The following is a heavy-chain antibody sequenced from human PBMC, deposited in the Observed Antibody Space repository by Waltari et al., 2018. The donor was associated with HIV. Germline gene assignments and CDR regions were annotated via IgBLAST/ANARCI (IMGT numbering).Heavy chain of an antibody. D-gene: IGHD6-19*01. Sequence: EVQLVESGGGLVKPGGSLRLSCEASGFTFSSYTMNWVRQAPGKGVECVSSNRSSSRDIYDAVSWKGRFTISMENAKYSLFLQMSSLRAEDMAVYYCARASRGVAVAGFDYWGQGILVTVSS. V-gene: IGHV3-21*01. CDR2: NRSSSRDI. J-gene: IGHJ4*02. CDR3: ARASRGVAVAGFDY. CDR1: GFTFSSYT.